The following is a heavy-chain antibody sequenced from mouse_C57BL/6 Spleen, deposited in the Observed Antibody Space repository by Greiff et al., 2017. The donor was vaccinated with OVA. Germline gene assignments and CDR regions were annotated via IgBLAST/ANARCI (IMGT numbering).Heavy chain of an antibody. CDR2: INYDGSST. CDR3: ARGGSNYGYFDY. V-gene: IGHV5-16*01. CDR1: GFTFSDYY. D-gene: IGHD2-5*01. Sequence: EVHLVESEGGLVQPGSSMKLSCTASGFTFSDYYMAWVRQVPEKGLEWVANINYDGSSTYYLDSLKSRFIISRDNAKNILYLQMSSLKSEDTATYYCARGGSNYGYFDYWGQGTTLTVSS. J-gene: IGHJ2*01.